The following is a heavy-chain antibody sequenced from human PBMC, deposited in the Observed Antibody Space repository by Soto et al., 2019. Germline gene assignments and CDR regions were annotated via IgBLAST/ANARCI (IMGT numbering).Heavy chain of an antibody. CDR1: GFTFSSYS. CDR2: ISSSSSYI. D-gene: IGHD6-19*01. V-gene: IGHV3-21*01. CDR3: ARDRGGGSGWPSGYNWFDP. J-gene: IGHJ5*02. Sequence: GGSLRLSCAASGFTFSSYSMNWVRQAPGKGLEWVSSISSSSSYIYYADSVKGRFTISRDNAKNSLYLQMNSLRAEDTAVYYCARDRGGGSGWPSGYNWFDPWGQGTLVTVSS.